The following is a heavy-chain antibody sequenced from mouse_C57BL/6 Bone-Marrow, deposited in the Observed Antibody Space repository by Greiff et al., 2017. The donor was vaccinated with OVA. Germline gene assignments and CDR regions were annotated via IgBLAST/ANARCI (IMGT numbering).Heavy chain of an antibody. Sequence: EVQLQQSGPELVKPGASVKISCKASGYTFTDYYMNWVKQSHGKSLEWIGDINPNNGGTSYNQKFKGKATLTVDKSSSTAYMELRSLTSEDSAVYYCARGGGSSLYYYAMDYWGQGTSVTVSS. D-gene: IGHD1-1*01. CDR1: GYTFTDYY. CDR2: INPNNGGT. J-gene: IGHJ4*01. V-gene: IGHV1-26*01. CDR3: ARGGGSSLYYYAMDY.